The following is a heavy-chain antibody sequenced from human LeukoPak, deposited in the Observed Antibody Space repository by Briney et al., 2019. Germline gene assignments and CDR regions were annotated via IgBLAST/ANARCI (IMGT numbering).Heavy chain of an antibody. CDR2: IYYSGST. CDR3: ARRGSTVTNVGYFQH. V-gene: IGHV4-39*01. Sequence: SETLSLTCTVSGGSISSRSYYWGWIRQPPGKGLEWIGSIYYSGSTYYNPSLKSRVTISVDTSKNQFSLKLSSVTAADTAVYYCARRGSTVTNVGYFQHWGQGTLVTVSS. CDR1: GGSISSRSYY. J-gene: IGHJ1*01. D-gene: IGHD4-17*01.